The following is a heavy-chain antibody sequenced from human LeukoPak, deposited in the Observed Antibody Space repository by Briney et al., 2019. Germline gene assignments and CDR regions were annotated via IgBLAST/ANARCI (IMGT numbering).Heavy chain of an antibody. CDR3: VRPKDSRGWYWAY. CDR2: IYPGDSDT. Sequence: GESLKISCKGSGYSFTTYYIAWVRQMPGKGLEWMGIIYPGDSDTRYSPSFQGQVTMSVDKSFSTVYLQWSSLQASDTAMYYCVRPKDSRGWYWAYWGQGTLVTVSS. V-gene: IGHV5-51*01. CDR1: GYSFTTYY. J-gene: IGHJ4*02. D-gene: IGHD6-19*01.